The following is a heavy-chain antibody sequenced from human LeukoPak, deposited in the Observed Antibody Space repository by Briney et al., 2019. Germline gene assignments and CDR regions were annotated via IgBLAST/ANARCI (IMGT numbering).Heavy chain of an antibody. V-gene: IGHV4-39*01. CDR3: ARHSEWELPYNWFDP. D-gene: IGHD1-26*01. CDR1: GGSISSSSYY. Sequence: SETLSLTCTVSGGSISSSSYYWGWIRQPPGKGLEWIGSIYYSGSTYYNPSLKSRVTISVDTSKNQFSLKLSSVTAADTAVYYCARHSEWELPYNWFDPWGQGTLVTVSS. J-gene: IGHJ5*02. CDR2: IYYSGST.